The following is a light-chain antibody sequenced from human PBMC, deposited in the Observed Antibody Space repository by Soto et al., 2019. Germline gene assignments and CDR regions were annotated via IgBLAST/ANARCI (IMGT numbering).Light chain of an antibody. J-gene: IGKJ1*01. CDR3: QQYGSSPKT. Sequence: EIVLTQSPGTLSLSPGERATLSCRASQSVSSNYLAWYKQKPGQAPRLLIYGASTRATGIPDRITGSGSGTDFTLTISRLEPEDVAVYYCQQYGSSPKTFGQGTKVEIK. V-gene: IGKV3-20*01. CDR2: GAS. CDR1: QSVSSNY.